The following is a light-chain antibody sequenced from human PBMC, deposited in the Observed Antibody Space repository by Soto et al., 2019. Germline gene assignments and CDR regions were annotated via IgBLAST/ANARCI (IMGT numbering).Light chain of an antibody. CDR3: HKYDSVPYT. V-gene: IGKV1-27*01. CDR1: QGISNY. J-gene: IGKJ2*01. CDR2: AAS. Sequence: DIPMTQSPSSLSASVGDRVTITCRASQGISNYLVWYQQKPGKVPKLLIYAASTLQSGVPSRFSGSGSGTDFTLTISNLQPEDVATYYCHKYDSVPYTFGQGTKLEIE.